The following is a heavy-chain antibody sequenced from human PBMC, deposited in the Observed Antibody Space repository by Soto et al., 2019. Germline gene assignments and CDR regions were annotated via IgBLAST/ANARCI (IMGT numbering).Heavy chain of an antibody. V-gene: IGHV4-34*01. CDR2: INHSGST. Sequence: PPETLSLTCAVYGGSFSGYYWSWIRQPPGKGLEWIGEINHSGSTNYNPSLKSRVTISVDTSKNQFSLKLSSVTAADTAVYYCARDRYYFDYWGQGTLVT. CDR1: GGSFSGYY. CDR3: ARDRYYFDY. J-gene: IGHJ4*02.